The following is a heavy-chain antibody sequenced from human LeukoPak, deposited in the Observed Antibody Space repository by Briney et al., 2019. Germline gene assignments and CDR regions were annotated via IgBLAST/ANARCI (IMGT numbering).Heavy chain of an antibody. CDR3: AKDLDLDSSGWYGGLDY. J-gene: IGHJ4*02. Sequence: GGSLRLSCAASGFTFSSYSMNWVRQAPGKGLEWVSYISSSSSTIYYADSVKGRFTISRDNAKNSLYLQMNSLRAEDTAVYYCAKDLDLDSSGWYGGLDYWGQGTLVTVSS. V-gene: IGHV3-48*01. D-gene: IGHD6-19*01. CDR1: GFTFSSYS. CDR2: ISSSSSTI.